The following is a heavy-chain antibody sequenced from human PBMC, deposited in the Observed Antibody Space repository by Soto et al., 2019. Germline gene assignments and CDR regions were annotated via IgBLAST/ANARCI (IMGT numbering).Heavy chain of an antibody. CDR2: ISYTGNT. J-gene: IGHJ5*02. Sequence: PSETLSLTCTVSGGSISSSSYYWDWIRQPPGKGLEWIESISYTGNTYSNPSLKSRVTTSVDTSNNQISLKLSSVTAADTAIYYCARRGRLTPGYFDPWGQGTLVTVS. CDR1: GGSISSSSYY. D-gene: IGHD2-15*01. CDR3: ARRGRLTPGYFDP. V-gene: IGHV4-39*01.